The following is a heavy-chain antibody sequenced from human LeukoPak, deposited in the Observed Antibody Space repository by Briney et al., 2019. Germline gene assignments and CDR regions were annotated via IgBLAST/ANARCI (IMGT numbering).Heavy chain of an antibody. D-gene: IGHD4-23*01. CDR2: IHYSGST. CDR3: TRHHDYGDKIDY. J-gene: IGHJ4*02. Sequence: GSLRLSCSASGFTFSSYAMHWVRQAPGKGLEWIGSIHYSGSTYYSPSLKSRLTISGDTSKSQFSLKLTFVTAADTAVYYCTRHHDYGDKIDYWGQGTLVTVSS. V-gene: IGHV4-59*05. CDR1: GFTFSSYAMH.